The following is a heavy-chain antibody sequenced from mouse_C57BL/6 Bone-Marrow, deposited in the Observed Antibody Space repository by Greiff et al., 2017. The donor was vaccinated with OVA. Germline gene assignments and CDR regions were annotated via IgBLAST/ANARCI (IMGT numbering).Heavy chain of an antibody. CDR2: ISDGGSYT. D-gene: IGHD2-3*01. J-gene: IGHJ1*03. Sequence: EVKLQESGGGLVKPGGSLKLSCAASGFTFSSYAMSWVRQTPEKRLEWVATISDGGSYTYYPDNVKGRFTISRDNAKNNLYLQMSHLKSEDTAMYYCARDRDRWVLYGYFDVGGTGTTVTVSS. V-gene: IGHV5-4*01. CDR3: ARDRDRWVLYGYFDV. CDR1: GFTFSSYA.